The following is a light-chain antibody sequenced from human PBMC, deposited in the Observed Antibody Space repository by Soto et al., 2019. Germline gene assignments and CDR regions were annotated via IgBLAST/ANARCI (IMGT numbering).Light chain of an antibody. CDR3: GTWDSSLSVWV. CDR2: DNN. Sequence: QSVLTQPPSASGTPWQRVTISCSGSSSNIGRHTVNWYQQLPGTAPKLLIYDNNERPSGIPDRFSGSKSGTSATLGIAGLQTGDEADYYCGTWDSSLSVWVFGGGTKLTVL. J-gene: IGLJ3*02. CDR1: SSNIGRHT. V-gene: IGLV1-51*01.